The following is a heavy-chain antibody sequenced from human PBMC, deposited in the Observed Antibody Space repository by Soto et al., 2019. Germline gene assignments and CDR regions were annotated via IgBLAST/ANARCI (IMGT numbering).Heavy chain of an antibody. J-gene: IGHJ4*02. D-gene: IGHD5-12*01. Sequence: GESLKISCRASGFTFNNAWMNWVRQAPGKGLEWVGRIKTKAEGETTDYAVPVKGRFSISRDDPENTFYLQMNSLTTEDTAVYYCTTDFARDMMATTYWGQGTLVTVSS. CDR2: IKTKAEGETT. V-gene: IGHV3-15*01. CDR3: TTDFARDMMATTY. CDR1: GFTFNNAW.